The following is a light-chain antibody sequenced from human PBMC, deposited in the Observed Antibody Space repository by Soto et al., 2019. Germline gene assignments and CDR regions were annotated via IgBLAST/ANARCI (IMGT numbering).Light chain of an antibody. V-gene: IGLV2-14*01. J-gene: IGLJ1*01. CDR1: SSDVGGYNY. CDR2: QVS. Sequence: QSVLTQPASVSGSPGQSITISCTGTSSDVGGYNYVPWYKPHPGKVPKLMIHQVSNRPSGVSNRFSGSKSGNTASRTISGRQTEDEADYYSSSQGGSSPFYVFGTGSKVTVL. CDR3: SSQGGSSPFYV.